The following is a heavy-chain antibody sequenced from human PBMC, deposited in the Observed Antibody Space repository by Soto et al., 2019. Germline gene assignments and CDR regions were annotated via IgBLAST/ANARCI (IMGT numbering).Heavy chain of an antibody. V-gene: IGHV1-24*01. J-gene: IGHJ4*02. Sequence: ASVKVSCKVSGYTLTELSMHWVRQAPGKGLEWMGGFDPEDGETIYAQKFQGRVTMTEDTSTDTAYMELSSLRSEDTAVYYCATEAYCSGGSCYPGLAYWGQGTLVTVSS. CDR1: GYTLTELS. D-gene: IGHD2-15*01. CDR3: ATEAYCSGGSCYPGLAY. CDR2: FDPEDGET.